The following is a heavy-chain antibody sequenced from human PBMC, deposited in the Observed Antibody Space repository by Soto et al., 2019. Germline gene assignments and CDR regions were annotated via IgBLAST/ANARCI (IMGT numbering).Heavy chain of an antibody. D-gene: IGHD4-17*01. CDR1: GGTFSSYA. J-gene: IGHJ6*02. Sequence: QVQLVQSGAEVKKPGSSVKVSCKASGGTFSSYAISWVRQAPGQGLEWMGGIIPIFGTANYAQKFQGRVTITADESTSTAYMELSSLRSEDTAVYYCARRGQRTVTTLSGYYYYGMDVWGQGTTVTVSS. V-gene: IGHV1-69*01. CDR3: ARRGQRTVTTLSGYYYYGMDV. CDR2: IIPIFGTA.